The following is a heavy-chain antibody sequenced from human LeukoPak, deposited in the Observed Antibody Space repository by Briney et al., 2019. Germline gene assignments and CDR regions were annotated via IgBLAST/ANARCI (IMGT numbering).Heavy chain of an antibody. V-gene: IGHV3-21*01. CDR3: AGAYCTTTSCYANDY. CDR2: ISSSSSHI. CDR1: GFTFSSYT. D-gene: IGHD2-2*01. Sequence: GGSLRLSCAASGFTFSSYTMNWVRQAPGKGLEWVSSISSSSSHIYYADSVKGRFTISRDNAKNSLYLQMNSLRGEDTAVYYCAGAYCTTTSCYANDYWGQGTLVTVSS. J-gene: IGHJ4*02.